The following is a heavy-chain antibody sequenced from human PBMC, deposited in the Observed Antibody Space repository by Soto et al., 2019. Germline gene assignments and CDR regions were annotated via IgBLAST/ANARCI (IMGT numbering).Heavy chain of an antibody. CDR3: ARVLGAAAGIFDY. Sequence: PSETLSLTCAVYGGSFSGYYWSWIRQPPGKGLEWIGEIYHSGSTNYNPSLKSRVTISVDKSKNQFSLKLSSVTAADTAVYYCARVLGAAAGIFDYWGQGTLVTVS. CDR1: GGSFSGYY. V-gene: IGHV4-34*01. D-gene: IGHD6-13*01. J-gene: IGHJ4*02. CDR2: IYHSGST.